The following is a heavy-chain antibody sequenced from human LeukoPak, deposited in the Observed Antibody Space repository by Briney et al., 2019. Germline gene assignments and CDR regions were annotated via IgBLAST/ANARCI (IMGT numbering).Heavy chain of an antibody. CDR3: ARKHYYDSSGFFPPMDY. J-gene: IGHJ4*02. CDR1: GFTFSTYS. Sequence: GGSLRLSCAASGFTFSTYSMSWVRQAPGKGLEWVSGISGSGGGTYYADSVKGRFTISRDNSKNTLYLQMNSLRAEDTAVYYCARKHYYDSSGFFPPMDYWGQGTLVTVSS. CDR2: ISGSGGGT. V-gene: IGHV3-23*01. D-gene: IGHD3-22*01.